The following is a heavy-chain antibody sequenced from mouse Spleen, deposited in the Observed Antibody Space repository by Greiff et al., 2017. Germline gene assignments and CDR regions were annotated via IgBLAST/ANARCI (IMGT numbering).Heavy chain of an antibody. D-gene: IGHD2-14*01. Sequence: VQLQQSGPELVKPGASVKISCKASGYTFTDYYMNWVKQSHGKSLEWIGDINPNNGGTSYNQKFKGKATLTVDKSSSTAYLELRSLTSEDSAVYYCARRNYYRYDGTVFAYWGQGTLVTVSA. CDR1: GYTFTDYY. CDR3: ARRNYYRYDGTVFAY. V-gene: IGHV1-26*01. CDR2: INPNNGGT. J-gene: IGHJ3*01.